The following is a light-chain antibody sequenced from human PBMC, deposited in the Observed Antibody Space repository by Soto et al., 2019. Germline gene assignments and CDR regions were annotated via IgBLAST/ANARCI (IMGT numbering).Light chain of an antibody. V-gene: IGKV3-11*01. Sequence: VLTQSPATLSLSPGERATLSCRASQSVGTDLAWYQQKPGQAPRLLIFDASKRAAPFPARFSGSGSGTDVTLTISSLEPEDFAVYYCQHRSTSFSLGPGTKVEVK. CDR2: DAS. CDR3: QHRSTSFS. CDR1: QSVGTD. J-gene: IGKJ3*01.